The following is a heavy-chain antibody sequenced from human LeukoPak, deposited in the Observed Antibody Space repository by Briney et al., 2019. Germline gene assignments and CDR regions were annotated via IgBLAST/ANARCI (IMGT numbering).Heavy chain of an antibody. D-gene: IGHD6-19*01. V-gene: IGHV1-24*01. CDR3: ATGPRIAVAGTSILHPTNWFDP. J-gene: IGHJ5*02. Sequence: ASVKVSCKVSGYTLTELSMHWVRQAPGKGLEWMGGFDPEDGETIYAQKFQGRVTMTEDTSTDTAYMELSSLRSEDAAVYYCATGPRIAVAGTSILHPTNWFDPWGQGTLVTVSS. CDR2: FDPEDGET. CDR1: GYTLTELS.